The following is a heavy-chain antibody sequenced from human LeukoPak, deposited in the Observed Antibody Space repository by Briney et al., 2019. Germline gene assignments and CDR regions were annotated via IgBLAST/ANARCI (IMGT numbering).Heavy chain of an antibody. V-gene: IGHV3-23*01. D-gene: IGHD6-19*01. CDR1: GFTLSRYA. J-gene: IGHJ4*02. Sequence: RGSLRLSCAPSGFTLSRYAMSWVRQAPGEGREWVSAISGSGGSTYYADSVKGRFTISRDNYKNTLYLQMNSLRAEDTAVYYCAKDYVSSGWRLNLNYFDYWGQGTLVTVSS. CDR3: AKDYVSSGWRLNLNYFDY. CDR2: ISGSGGST.